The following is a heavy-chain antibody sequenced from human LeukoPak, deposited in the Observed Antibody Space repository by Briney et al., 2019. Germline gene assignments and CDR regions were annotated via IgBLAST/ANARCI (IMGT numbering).Heavy chain of an antibody. CDR2: MSYRGTT. CDR3: ASVRRDIVATIPPYFDY. J-gene: IGHJ4*02. CDR1: GGSFSVYY. V-gene: IGHV4-34*01. D-gene: IGHD5-12*01. Sequence: PSETLSLTCAVYGGSFSVYYWGWIRQPPGKGLEWIGSMSYRGTTYYNPSLKSRVTISVDTSKNQFSLKLSSVTAADTAMYYRASVRRDIVATIPPYFDYWGQGTLVTVSS.